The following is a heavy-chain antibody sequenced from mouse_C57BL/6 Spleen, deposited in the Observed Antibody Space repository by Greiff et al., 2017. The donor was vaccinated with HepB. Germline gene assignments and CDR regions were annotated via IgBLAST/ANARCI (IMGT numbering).Heavy chain of an antibody. D-gene: IGHD2-2*01. V-gene: IGHV1-52*01. CDR3: ARIYYGSAYYFDY. CDR1: GYTFTSYW. J-gene: IGHJ2*01. Sequence: QVQLQQPGAELVRPGSSVKLSCKASGYTFTSYWMHWVKQRPIQGLEWIGNIDPSDSETHYNQEFKDKATLPVDKSYSTAYMQLSSLTSEDSAVYYCARIYYGSAYYFDYWGQGTTLTVSS. CDR2: IDPSDSET.